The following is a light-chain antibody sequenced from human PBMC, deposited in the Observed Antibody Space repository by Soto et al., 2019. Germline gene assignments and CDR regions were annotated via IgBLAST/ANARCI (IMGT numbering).Light chain of an antibody. CDR3: QQYYSYPLP. J-gene: IGKJ3*01. V-gene: IGKV1-8*01. CDR2: AAS. Sequence: AIRMTQSPSSFSASTGDRVTITCRASQGISSYLAWYQQKPGKAPKLLIYAASTLQRRVPSRFSGSGSGTDFALTISCLQSEDFATYYCQQYYSYPLPFGPGTKVDIK. CDR1: QGISSY.